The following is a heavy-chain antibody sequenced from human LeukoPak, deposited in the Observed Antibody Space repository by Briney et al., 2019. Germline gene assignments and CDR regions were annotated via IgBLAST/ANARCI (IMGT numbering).Heavy chain of an antibody. CDR3: ARVCEQLVGGCFDY. D-gene: IGHD6-6*01. V-gene: IGHV1-18*01. CDR2: ISAYNGNT. CDR1: GYTFTSYG. J-gene: IGHJ4*02. Sequence: GASVKVSCKASGYTFTSYGISWVRQAPGQGLEWMGWISAYNGNTNYAQKLQGRVTMTTDTSTSTAYMEPRSLRSDDTAVYYCARVCEQLVGGCFDYWGQGTLVTVSS.